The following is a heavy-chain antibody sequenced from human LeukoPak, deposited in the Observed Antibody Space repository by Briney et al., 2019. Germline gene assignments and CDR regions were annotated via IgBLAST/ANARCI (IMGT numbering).Heavy chain of an antibody. CDR3: ARPNYYSSGSYSIWYFDY. J-gene: IGHJ4*02. D-gene: IGHD3-10*01. CDR2: IYPGDSDT. V-gene: IGHV5-51*01. CDR1: GYSFTNYW. Sequence: GESLKISCKGSGYSFTNYWIGWVRQMPGKGLEWMGIIYPGDSDTTYSPSFQGQVTISADKSISTAYLQWSSLKASDTAMYYCARPNYYSSGSYSIWYFDYWGQGTLVTVSS.